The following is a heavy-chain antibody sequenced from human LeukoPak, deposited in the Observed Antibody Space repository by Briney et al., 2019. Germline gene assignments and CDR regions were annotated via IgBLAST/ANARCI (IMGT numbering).Heavy chain of an antibody. J-gene: IGHJ4*02. CDR2: IYYSGST. D-gene: IGHD3-3*01. CDR1: GGSISSSSYY. CDR3: ASLVYDFWSGYLGHYFDY. Sequence: SETLSLTCTVSGGSISSSSYYWGWIRQPPGKGLEWIGSIYYSGSTYYNPSLKSRVTISVDTSRNQLSLKLSSVTAADTAVYYCASLVYDFWSGYLGHYFDYWGQGTLVTVSS. V-gene: IGHV4-39*01.